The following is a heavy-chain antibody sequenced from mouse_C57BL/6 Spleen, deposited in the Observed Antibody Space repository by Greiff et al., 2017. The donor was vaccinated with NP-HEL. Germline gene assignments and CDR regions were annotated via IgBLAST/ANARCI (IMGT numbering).Heavy chain of an antibody. CDR2: INYDGSST. J-gene: IGHJ4*01. CDR1: GFTFSDYY. Sequence: EVQRVESEGGLVQPGSSMKLSCTASGFTFSDYYMAWVRQVPEKGLEWVANINYDGSSTYYLDSLKSRFIISRDNAKNILYLQMSSLKSEDTATYYCARGFNWDNYYAMDYWGQGTSVTVSS. D-gene: IGHD4-1*01. CDR3: ARGFNWDNYYAMDY. V-gene: IGHV5-16*01.